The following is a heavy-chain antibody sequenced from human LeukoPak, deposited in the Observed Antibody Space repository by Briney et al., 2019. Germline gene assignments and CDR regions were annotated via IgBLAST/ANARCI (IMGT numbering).Heavy chain of an antibody. Sequence: GSLRLSCAASGFSFRNYAMSWVLQAPGRGLEWVSLISDHGGTTYYADTGNGRFTISRDNSNNTMYLQMNSLRAEDTAVYYCAKNRDSSGWYFDYWGQGTLVTVSS. V-gene: IGHV3-23*01. CDR1: GFSFRNYA. J-gene: IGHJ4*02. D-gene: IGHD6-19*01. CDR2: ISDHGGTT. CDR3: AKNRDSSGWYFDY.